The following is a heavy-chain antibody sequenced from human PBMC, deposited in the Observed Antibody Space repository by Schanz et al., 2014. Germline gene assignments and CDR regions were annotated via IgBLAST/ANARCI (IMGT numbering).Heavy chain of an antibody. D-gene: IGHD6-13*01. Sequence: QVLQVQSGSELKKPGTSVKISCKASGYTFTNFFLHWVRQAPGQGLEWMGIINPIGGSTTYAQKFRGAVTLTTDTSTDTAYLELTSLRSEDTAVYYCASSGAGYSSSWDFDYWGQGTLVTVSS. CDR3: ASSGAGYSSSWDFDY. J-gene: IGHJ4*02. CDR1: GYTFTNFF. CDR2: INPIGGST. V-gene: IGHV1-46*01.